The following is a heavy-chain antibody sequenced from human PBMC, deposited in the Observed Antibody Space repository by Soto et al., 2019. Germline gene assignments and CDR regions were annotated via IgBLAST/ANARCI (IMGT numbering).Heavy chain of an antibody. CDR2: INHSGGA. D-gene: IGHD7-27*01. Sequence: QVQLQQWGAGLLKPSETLSLTCAVYGGSFSGYYWNWIRQPPGKGLEWIGEINHSGGANYNPSLKSRVTISVDTSKNQFSLMLSSVTAADTAVYYCARGWGRIFDYWGQGTLVTVSS. CDR1: GGSFSGYY. CDR3: ARGWGRIFDY. V-gene: IGHV4-34*01. J-gene: IGHJ4*02.